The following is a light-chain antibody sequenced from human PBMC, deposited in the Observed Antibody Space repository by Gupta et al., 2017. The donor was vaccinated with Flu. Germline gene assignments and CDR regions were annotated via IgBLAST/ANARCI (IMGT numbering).Light chain of an antibody. V-gene: IGKV3-15*01. CDR3: QQHNNWPPWT. J-gene: IGKJ1*01. CDR1: QSVSSN. Sequence: EIVLRHSPATLSVSPGERATLSCRASQSVSSNLAWYQQKPGQAPRLLIYGASTRATGIPARFIGSGYGTEFTLTISSRQSEDFAVYYCQQHNNWPPWTFGQGTKVEIK. CDR2: GAS.